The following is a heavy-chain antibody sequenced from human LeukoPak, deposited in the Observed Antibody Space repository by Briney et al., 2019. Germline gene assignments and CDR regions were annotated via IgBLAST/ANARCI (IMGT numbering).Heavy chain of an antibody. V-gene: IGHV3-30*03. D-gene: IGHD6-13*01. CDR1: GFTFSSYG. Sequence: GRSLRLSCAASGFTFSSYGMHWVRQAPGKGLEWVAVISYDGSKKYCADSVKGRFTISRDNSKTTVYLQMNRLRAEDTAVYYCARTGKYSSSWVSPFDYWGQGTLVTVSS. CDR3: ARTGKYSSSWVSPFDY. J-gene: IGHJ4*02. CDR2: ISYDGSKK.